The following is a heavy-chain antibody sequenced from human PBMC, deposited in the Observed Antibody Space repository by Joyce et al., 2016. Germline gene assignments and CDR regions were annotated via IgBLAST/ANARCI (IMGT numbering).Heavy chain of an antibody. CDR1: GGSISSGGYY. D-gene: IGHD1-26*01. CDR3: ARGSVGHFDY. J-gene: IGHJ4*02. CDR2: IYYSGSS. Sequence: QVQLQESGPGLVKPSQTLSLTRTVSGGSISSGGYYWSLIRQHPGKDLEWIGYIYYSGSSYYNPSLKSRVTISVDTSKNQFSLKLSSVTAADTAVYYCARGSVGHFDYWGQGTLVTVSS. V-gene: IGHV4-31*03.